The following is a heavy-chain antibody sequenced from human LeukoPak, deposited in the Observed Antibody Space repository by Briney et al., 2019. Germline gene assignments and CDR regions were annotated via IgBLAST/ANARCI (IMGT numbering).Heavy chain of an antibody. V-gene: IGHV4-4*02. CDR1: GFTFSDYW. J-gene: IGHJ4*02. Sequence: GSLRLSCAAAGFTFSDYWMSWVRQPPGKGLEWIGEIYHSGSTNYNPSLKSRVTISVDKSKNQFSLKLSSVTAADTAVYYCARVVYGDYDYFDYWGQGTLVTVSS. CDR3: ARVVYGDYDYFDY. D-gene: IGHD4-17*01. CDR2: IYHSGST.